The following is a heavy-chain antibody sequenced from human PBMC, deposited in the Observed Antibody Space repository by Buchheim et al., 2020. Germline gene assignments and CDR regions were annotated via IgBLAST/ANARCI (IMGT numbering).Heavy chain of an antibody. V-gene: IGHV3-30*04. J-gene: IGHJ4*02. CDR1: GFTFSSYA. CDR2: ISYDGSNK. D-gene: IGHD5-18*01. CDR3: ARPLNTAMVGSPLDY. Sequence: QVQLVESGGGVVQPGRSLRLSCAASGFTFSSYAMHWVRQAPGKGLEWVAVISYDGSNKYYADSVKGRFTIPRDHSKNTLYLQMNSLRAEDTAVYYCARPLNTAMVGSPLDYWGQGTL.